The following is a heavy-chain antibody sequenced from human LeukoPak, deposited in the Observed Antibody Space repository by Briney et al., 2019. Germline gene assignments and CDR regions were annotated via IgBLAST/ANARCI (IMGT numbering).Heavy chain of an antibody. CDR1: GYTFTGYY. CDR3: ARGDGSGSLDAFDI. J-gene: IGHJ3*02. CDR2: INPNSGGT. V-gene: IGHV1-2*02. Sequence: ASVKVSCKASGYTFTGYYMHWVRQAPGQGLEWMGWINPNSGGTNYAQKFQGRVTMTRDTSISTAYMELSRLRSDDTAVYHCARGDGSGSLDAFDIWGQGTMVTVSS. D-gene: IGHD3-10*01.